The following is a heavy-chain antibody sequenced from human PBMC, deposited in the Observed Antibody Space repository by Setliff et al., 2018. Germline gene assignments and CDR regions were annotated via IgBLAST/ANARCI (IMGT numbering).Heavy chain of an antibody. J-gene: IGHJ3*02. D-gene: IGHD2-2*01. CDR2: IIPLFGTT. V-gene: IGHV1-69*13. CDR3: ARGYQVTPPRAEAFDI. CDR1: GGNFNNYA. Sequence: SVKVSCKASGGNFNNYAINWVRQAPGQGLEWVGRIIPLFGTTNFAQEFQDRVTLTADESTETTYMDLGSLRSEDTAVYYCARGYQVTPPRAEAFDIWGQGTLVT.